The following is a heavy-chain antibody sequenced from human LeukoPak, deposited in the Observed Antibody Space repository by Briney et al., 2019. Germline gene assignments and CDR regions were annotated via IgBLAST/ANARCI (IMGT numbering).Heavy chain of an antibody. J-gene: IGHJ5*02. Sequence: ASVKVSCKASGYTFTGYYMHWVRQAPGQGLEWMGWINPNSGGTNYAQKFQGRVTMTRDTSISTAYMELSSLRSEDTAVYYCARGPSYYYGSGSSPGDNWFDPWGQGTLVTVSS. CDR3: ARGPSYYYGSGSSPGDNWFDP. V-gene: IGHV1-2*02. D-gene: IGHD3-10*01. CDR1: GYTFTGYY. CDR2: INPNSGGT.